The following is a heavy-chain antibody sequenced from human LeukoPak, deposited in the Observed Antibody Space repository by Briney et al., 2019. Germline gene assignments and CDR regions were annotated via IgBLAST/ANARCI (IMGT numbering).Heavy chain of an antibody. CDR2: ISRSGGIGP. V-gene: IGHV3-23*01. J-gene: IGHJ4*02. CDR1: GFPFNQYG. Sequence: GGSLRLSCATSGFPFNQYGMNWVRQAPGKGLEWVAGISRSGGIGPYYADSVKGRFTISRDNSKNTLYLQMNSLRAEDTAVYYCAKAGRGDYWGQGTLVTVSS. CDR3: AKAGRGDY. D-gene: IGHD6-19*01.